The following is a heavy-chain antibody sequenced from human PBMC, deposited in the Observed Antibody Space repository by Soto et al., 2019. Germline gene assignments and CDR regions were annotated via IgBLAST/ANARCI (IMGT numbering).Heavy chain of an antibody. CDR1: GFTFRSFG. V-gene: IGHV3-30*18. CDR3: AKDVGQQLVLNYGMDV. Sequence: QVQLVESGGGVIQPGTSPSLSCGSSGFTFRSFGMYWVRQAPGKGLEWVAVVSYDGNHKYYADSVKGRFTVSRDNAKNMLYLQMNSLRGEDTAVYYCAKDVGQQLVLNYGMDVWGQGTTVTVSS. D-gene: IGHD6-13*01. CDR2: VSYDGNHK. J-gene: IGHJ6*02.